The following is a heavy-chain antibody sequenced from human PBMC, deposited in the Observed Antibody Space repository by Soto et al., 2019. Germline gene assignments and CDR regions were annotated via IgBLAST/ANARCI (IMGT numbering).Heavy chain of an antibody. V-gene: IGHV4-39*01. J-gene: IGHJ6*02. CDR2: IYYSGST. D-gene: IGHD4-4*01. Sequence: PSETLSLTCTVSDGSISSSSYYWGWIRQPPGKGLEWIGSIYYSGSTYYNPSLKSRVTISVDTSKNQFSLKLSSVTAADTAVYYCARHMTTVTSYYYYGMDVWGQGTTVTVSS. CDR1: DGSISSSSYY. CDR3: ARHMTTVTSYYYYGMDV.